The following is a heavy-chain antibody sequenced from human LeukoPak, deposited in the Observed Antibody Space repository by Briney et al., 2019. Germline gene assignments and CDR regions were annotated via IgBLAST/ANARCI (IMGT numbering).Heavy chain of an antibody. D-gene: IGHD4-17*01. J-gene: IGHJ4*02. CDR2: IYYSGST. CDR3: ARGSVTPDAGY. CDR1: GGSISSYY. Sequence: SETLSLTCTVSGGSISSYYWSWIRQPPGKGLEWIGYIYYSGSTNYNPSLKSRVTISVDTSKNQFSLKLSSVTAADTAVYYCARGSVTPDAGYWGQGTLVTVSS. V-gene: IGHV4-59*01.